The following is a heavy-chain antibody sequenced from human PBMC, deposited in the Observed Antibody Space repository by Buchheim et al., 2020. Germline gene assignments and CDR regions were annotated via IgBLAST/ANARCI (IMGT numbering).Heavy chain of an antibody. CDR3: ARDKGDLCSSTSCYVFDY. D-gene: IGHD2-2*01. J-gene: IGHJ4*02. V-gene: IGHV1-2*04. CDR1: GYTFTGYY. CDR2: INPNSGGT. Sequence: QVQLVQSGAEVKKPGASVKVSCKASGYTFTGYYMHWVRQAPGQGLEWMGWINPNSGGTNYAQKFQGWVTMTRDTSISTAYMELSRLRSDDTAVYYCARDKGDLCSSTSCYVFDYWGQGTLVTVSS.